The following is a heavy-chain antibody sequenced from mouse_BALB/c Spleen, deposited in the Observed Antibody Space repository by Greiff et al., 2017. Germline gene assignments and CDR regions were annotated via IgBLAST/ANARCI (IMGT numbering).Heavy chain of an antibody. V-gene: IGHV1-80*01. D-gene: IGHD2-1*01. CDR1: GYTFTSYW. CDR2: IYPGDGDT. Sequence: QVQLQQPGAELVKPGTSVKMSCKASGYTFTSYWMHWVKQRPGQGLEWIGRIYPGDGDTNYNGKFKGKATLTADKSSSTAYMQLSSLTSVDSAVYFCASYYGNFYYAMDYWGQGTSVTVSS. J-gene: IGHJ4*01. CDR3: ASYYGNFYYAMDY.